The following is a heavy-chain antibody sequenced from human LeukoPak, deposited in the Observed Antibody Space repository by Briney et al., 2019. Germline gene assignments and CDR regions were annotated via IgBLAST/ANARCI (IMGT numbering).Heavy chain of an antibody. Sequence: GGSLRLSCAASGFTFSNYAMSWVRQAPGKGLEWVSAVSGSGGSTYHADSVKGRFTIPRDNSRNTLFLEMNSLRAEDTAVYYCAKRVGYSSGWYYDYWGQGTLVTVSS. D-gene: IGHD6-19*01. CDR3: AKRVGYSSGWYYDY. CDR1: GFTFSNYA. V-gene: IGHV3-23*01. CDR2: VSGSGGST. J-gene: IGHJ4*02.